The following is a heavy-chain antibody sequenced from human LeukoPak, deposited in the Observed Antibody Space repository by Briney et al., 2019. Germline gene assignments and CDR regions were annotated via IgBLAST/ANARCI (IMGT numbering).Heavy chain of an antibody. CDR1: GYTFTGFH. J-gene: IGHJ4*02. V-gene: IGHV1-2*02. Sequence: ASVKVSCKASGYTFTGFHIHWVRQAPGQGLEWMGLINPNSGGTNYAQNSQGRVTMTRDTSISTAYMELIRLTSDDTAVYYCAKEGTGIDYWGQGTLVTVSS. D-gene: IGHD3/OR15-3a*01. CDR2: INPNSGGT. CDR3: AKEGTGIDY.